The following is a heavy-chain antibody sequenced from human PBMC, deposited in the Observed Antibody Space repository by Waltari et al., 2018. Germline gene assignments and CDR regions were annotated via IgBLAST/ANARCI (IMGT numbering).Heavy chain of an antibody. J-gene: IGHJ4*02. Sequence: EVQLVQSGAEVKKPGESLKISCKGSGYSFTSYWIGWVRQMPGKGLEWMGIIYPGDFEPRDRPSFQGQVTISADKSISTADRQWSSLKASDTAMYYCARHLGGSYQDYWGQGTLVTVSS. D-gene: IGHD1-26*01. CDR1: GYSFTSYW. CDR2: IYPGDFEP. CDR3: ARHLGGSYQDY. V-gene: IGHV5-51*01.